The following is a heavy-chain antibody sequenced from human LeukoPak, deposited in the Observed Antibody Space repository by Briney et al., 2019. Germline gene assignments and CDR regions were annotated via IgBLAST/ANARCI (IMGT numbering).Heavy chain of an antibody. CDR2: ISGSGGST. CDR3: ASLRITIFGVVTSGMEIDY. Sequence: GGSLRLSCAASGFTFSSYWMNWARQAPGKGLEWVSAISGSGGSTYYADSVKGRFTISRDNSKNTLYLQMNSLRAEDTAVYYCASLRITIFGVVTSGMEIDYWGQGTLVTVSS. CDR1: GFTFSSYW. V-gene: IGHV3-23*01. J-gene: IGHJ4*02. D-gene: IGHD3-3*01.